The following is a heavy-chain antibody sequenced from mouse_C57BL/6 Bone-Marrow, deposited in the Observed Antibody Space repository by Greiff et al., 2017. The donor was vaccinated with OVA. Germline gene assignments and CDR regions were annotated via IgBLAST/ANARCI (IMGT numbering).Heavy chain of an antibody. Sequence: VQLQQSGPELVKPGASVKISCKASGYSFTGYYMNWVKQSPEKSLEWIGEINPSTGGTTYNQKFKAKATLTVDKSSSTAYMQLKSLTSEDSAIYYCTRRDYGSRSYYFDYWGQGTTLTVSA. CDR2: INPSTGGT. J-gene: IGHJ2*01. D-gene: IGHD1-1*01. V-gene: IGHV1-42*01. CDR3: TRRDYGSRSYYFDY. CDR1: GYSFTGYY.